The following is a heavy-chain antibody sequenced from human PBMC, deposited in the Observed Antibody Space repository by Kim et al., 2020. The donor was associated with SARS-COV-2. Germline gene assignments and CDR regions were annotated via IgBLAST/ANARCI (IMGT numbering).Heavy chain of an antibody. J-gene: IGHJ4*02. CDR1: GFTFSDYY. V-gene: IGHV3-11*05. Sequence: GGSLRLSCAASGFTFSDYYMSWIRQAPGKGLEWVSYISSSSSYTNYADSVKGRFTISRDNAKNSLYLQMNSLRAEDTAVYYCARDENCSGGSCYYYFDYWGQGTLVTVSS. D-gene: IGHD2-15*01. CDR3: ARDENCSGGSCYYYFDY. CDR2: ISSSSSYT.